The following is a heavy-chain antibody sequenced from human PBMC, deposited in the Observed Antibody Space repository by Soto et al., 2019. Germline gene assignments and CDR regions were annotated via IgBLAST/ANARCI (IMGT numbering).Heavy chain of an antibody. J-gene: IGHJ2*01. CDR1: GFTFSSYA. CDR3: ARPLWRGDCNWGYFDL. CDR2: ISYDGSNK. V-gene: IGHV3-30-3*01. Sequence: QVQLVESGGGVVQPGRSLRLSCAASGFTFSSYAMHWVRQAPGKGLEWVAVISYDGSNKYYADSVKGRFTISRDNSKNTLYLQMNSLRAEDTAVYYCARPLWRGDCNWGYFDLWGRGTLVTVSS. D-gene: IGHD2-21*02.